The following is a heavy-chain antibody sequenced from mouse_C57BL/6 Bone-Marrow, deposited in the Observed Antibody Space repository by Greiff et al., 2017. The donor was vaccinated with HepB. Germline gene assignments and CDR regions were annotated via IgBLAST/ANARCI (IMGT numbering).Heavy chain of an antibody. V-gene: IGHV1-82*01. D-gene: IGHD4-1*01. CDR3: ARRGHNWDPFYY. J-gene: IGHJ2*01. Sequence: QVQLKESGPELVKPGASVKISCKASGYAFSSSWMNWVKQRPGKGLEWIGRIYPGDGDTNYNGKFKGKATLTADKSSSTAYMQLSSLTSEDSAVYFCARRGHNWDPFYYWGQGTTLSFSS. CDR2: IYPGDGDT. CDR1: GYAFSSSW.